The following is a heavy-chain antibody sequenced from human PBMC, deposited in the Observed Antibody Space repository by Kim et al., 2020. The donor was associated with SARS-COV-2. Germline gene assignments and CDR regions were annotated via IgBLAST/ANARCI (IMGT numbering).Heavy chain of an antibody. CDR3: TTLGSGWHPFDY. CDR2: IRSIPDGGTR. V-gene: IGHV3-15*01. D-gene: IGHD6-19*01. J-gene: IGHJ4*02. Sequence: GGSLRLSCAASGFTFTNAWMSWVRQAPGKGLEWVARIRSIPDGGTRDYAAPVKGRFTISRGNSENTLYLRMNSLKNEDTAVYYCTTLGSGWHPFDYWGQGTLVTVSS. CDR1: GFTFTNAW.